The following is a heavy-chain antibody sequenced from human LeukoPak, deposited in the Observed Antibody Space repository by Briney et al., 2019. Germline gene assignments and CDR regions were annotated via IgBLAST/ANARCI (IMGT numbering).Heavy chain of an antibody. V-gene: IGHV1-2*02. Sequence: GASVKVSCKASGYTFTGYYMHWVRQAPGQGLEWMGWISAYNGNTNYAQKLQGRVTMTRDTSISTAYMELSRLRYDDTAVYYCARGSPTTVIPYYYYFMDVWGKGTTVTVSS. J-gene: IGHJ6*03. CDR3: ARGSPTTVIPYYYYFMDV. CDR1: GYTFTGYY. CDR2: ISAYNGNT. D-gene: IGHD4-17*01.